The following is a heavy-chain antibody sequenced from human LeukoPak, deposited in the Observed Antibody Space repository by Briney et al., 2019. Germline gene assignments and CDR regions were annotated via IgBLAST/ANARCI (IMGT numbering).Heavy chain of an antibody. CDR1: GFTFSSYV. J-gene: IGHJ4*02. CDR3: AKDKYSGSYGPLDY. V-gene: IGHV3-23*01. D-gene: IGHD1-26*01. Sequence: GGSLRLSCAASGFTFSSYVMSWVRQVPGKGLEWVSAISGSGGGTYYADSVKGRFTISRDNSKNTLYLQMNSLRAEDTAVYYCAKDKYSGSYGPLDYWGQGTLVTVSS. CDR2: ISGSGGGT.